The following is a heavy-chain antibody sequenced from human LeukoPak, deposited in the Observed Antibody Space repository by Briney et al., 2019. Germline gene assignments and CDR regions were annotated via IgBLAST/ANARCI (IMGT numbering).Heavy chain of an antibody. D-gene: IGHD1-1*01. Sequence: GGSLRLSCAASGFTFSSYGMHWVRQAPGKGLEWVAVIWYDGSNKYYADSVKGRFTISRDNSKNTLFLQMNSLRAEDTAVYSCAKDLTTGTLSFDYWGQGTLVTVSS. CDR3: AKDLTTGTLSFDY. CDR2: IWYDGSNK. V-gene: IGHV3-33*06. CDR1: GFTFSSYG. J-gene: IGHJ4*02.